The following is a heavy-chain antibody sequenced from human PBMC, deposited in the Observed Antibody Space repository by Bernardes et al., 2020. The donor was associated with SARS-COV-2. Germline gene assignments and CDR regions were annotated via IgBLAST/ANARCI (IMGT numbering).Heavy chain of an antibody. CDR2: MSGNGAST. J-gene: IGHJ4*02. CDR1: GFTFRDSA. Sequence: GCALRTSCAASGFTFRDSAMSWVRQAPGTGLAWVSGMSGNGASTYYADSMKGRFTISRDHSKNTLYLEMNSLRAEDTAVYYCARRGLYCFGARCFYYLEYWGQGTLVTVSS. CDR3: ARRGLYCFGARCFYYLEY. V-gene: IGHV3-23*01. D-gene: IGHD2-2*01.